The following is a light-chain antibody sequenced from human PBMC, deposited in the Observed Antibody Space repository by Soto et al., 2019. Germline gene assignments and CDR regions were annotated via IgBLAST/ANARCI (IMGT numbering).Light chain of an antibody. CDR2: EVS. CDR3: SSYAGSNNQV. J-gene: IGLJ1*01. V-gene: IGLV2-8*01. CDR1: SSDVGGYNY. Sequence: QSVLTQPPSAAGSPGQSVTISCTGTSSDVGGYNYVSWYQQHPGRAPKLMIYEVSKRPSGVPDRFSGSKSGNTASLTVSGLHTEDEADYYCSSYAGSNNQVFGTGTKLTVL.